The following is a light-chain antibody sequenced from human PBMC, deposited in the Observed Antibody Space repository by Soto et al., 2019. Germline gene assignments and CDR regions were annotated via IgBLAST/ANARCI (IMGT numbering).Light chain of an antibody. Sequence: DIQMTQSPSSLSASVGDRVTITCRASQGIDNYLAWYQQRPGEVPRLLIYGATTLQPGVPSRFSGSGSGTDFTLTISSLQPEDVATYYCQNCKSAVFTFGPGTKVDLK. CDR1: QGIDNY. J-gene: IGKJ3*01. V-gene: IGKV1-27*01. CDR3: QNCKSAVFT. CDR2: GAT.